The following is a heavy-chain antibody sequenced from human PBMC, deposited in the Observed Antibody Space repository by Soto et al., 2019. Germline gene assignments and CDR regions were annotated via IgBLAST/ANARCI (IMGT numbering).Heavy chain of an antibody. D-gene: IGHD3-16*01. Sequence: PSETLSLTCTVSGGSISSYYWSWIRQPPGKGLEWIGYIYYSGSTNYNPSLKSRVTISVDTSKNQFSLKLSSVTAADTAVYYCAGHVDDYIWGIYLNWFDPWGKGTLVTVSS. CDR3: AGHVDDYIWGIYLNWFDP. J-gene: IGHJ5*02. V-gene: IGHV4-59*08. CDR2: IYYSGST. CDR1: GGSISSYY.